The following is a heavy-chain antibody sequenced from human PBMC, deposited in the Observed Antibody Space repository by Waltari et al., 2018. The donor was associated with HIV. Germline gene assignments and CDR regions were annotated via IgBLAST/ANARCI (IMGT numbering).Heavy chain of an antibody. Sequence: EVLLAESGGGLIQPGGSLGLSCTASNSSISAKHVTWIRQAPGGSLEWVGVIYPDDTTHYADSVSGRFTISRAKSRTKVFLLMNSLFVDDTATYFCATGVRYYGPWGQGTRVTVSS. D-gene: IGHD3-22*01. CDR3: ATGVRYYGP. J-gene: IGHJ5*02. CDR1: NSSISAKH. CDR2: IYPDDTT. V-gene: IGHV3-53*01.